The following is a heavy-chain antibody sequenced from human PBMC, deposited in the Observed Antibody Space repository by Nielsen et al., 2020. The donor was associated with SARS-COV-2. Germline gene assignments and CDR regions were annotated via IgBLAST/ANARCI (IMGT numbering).Heavy chain of an antibody. CDR2: IKEDGSDK. Sequence: WIRQPPGKGLEWMASIKEDGSDKYYVDSVRGRFTISRDNAKNSLYLQMNSLGAEDTAVYYCARCAYYYDSSGYPHPTLFDYWGQGTLVTVSS. V-gene: IGHV3-7*01. J-gene: IGHJ4*02. CDR3: ARCAYYYDSSGYPHPTLFDY. D-gene: IGHD3-22*01.